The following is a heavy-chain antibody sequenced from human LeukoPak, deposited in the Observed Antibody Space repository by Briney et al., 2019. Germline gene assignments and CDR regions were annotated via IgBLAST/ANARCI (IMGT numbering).Heavy chain of an antibody. D-gene: IGHD2-2*01. Sequence: GGSLRLSCAASGFTFSSYNMDWVRQAPGKGLEWVSFIDSSSRYIYQADSVKGRFTISRDNAKSSVFLQMNSLRAEDTAVYYCARVGGHCTSTSCPPPDYWGQGTLHTVSS. CDR3: ARVGGHCTSTSCPPPDY. CDR2: IDSSSRYI. CDR1: GFTFSSYN. V-gene: IGHV3-21*01. J-gene: IGHJ4*02.